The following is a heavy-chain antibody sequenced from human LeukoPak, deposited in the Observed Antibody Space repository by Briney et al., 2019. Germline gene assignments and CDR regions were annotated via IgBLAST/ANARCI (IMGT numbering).Heavy chain of an antibody. CDR2: ISGSGGTA. D-gene: IGHD3-10*01. CDR1: GFTFSIYA. CDR3: ARDAPMVRGVIFDY. J-gene: IGHJ4*02. V-gene: IGHV3-23*01. Sequence: PGGSLRLSCAASGFTFSIYAMSWVRQAPGKGLEWVSAISGSGGTAYYADSVKGRFTISRDNSKNTLYLQMNSLRAEDTAVYYCARDAPMVRGVIFDYWGQGTLVTVSS.